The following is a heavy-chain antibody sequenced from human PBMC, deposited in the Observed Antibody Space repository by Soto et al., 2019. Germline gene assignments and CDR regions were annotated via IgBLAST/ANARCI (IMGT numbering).Heavy chain of an antibody. V-gene: IGHV1-69*06. J-gene: IGHJ5*02. CDR2: IIPMYGTV. CDR3: ARDLGGCSGGSCRYNWFDP. CDR1: GGTFSSYV. Sequence: SVKVSCKASGGTFSSYVICWVRQAPGQGPEWMGGIIPMYGTVNYAQKFQDRVTIIADTSTSTAYMELSSLRSEDTAVYYCARDLGGCSGGSCRYNWFDPWGQGTLVTVSS. D-gene: IGHD2-15*01.